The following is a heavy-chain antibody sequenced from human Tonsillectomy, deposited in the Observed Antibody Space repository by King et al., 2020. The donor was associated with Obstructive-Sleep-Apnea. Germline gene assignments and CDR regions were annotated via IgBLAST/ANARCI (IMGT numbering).Heavy chain of an antibody. D-gene: IGHD4-17*01. V-gene: IGHV1-2*04. Sequence: VQLVESGAEVKKPGASVKFSCKASGYTFTGHYMHWVRQAPGQGLEWMGWINPNSGGTNYAQKFEGWVTMTRDTAISTAYMELSRLRSDDTAVYYCARSRNYGDYGIPPTGYFDLWGRGTLVTVSS. J-gene: IGHJ2*01. CDR2: INPNSGGT. CDR1: GYTFTGHY. CDR3: ARSRNYGDYGIPPTGYFDL.